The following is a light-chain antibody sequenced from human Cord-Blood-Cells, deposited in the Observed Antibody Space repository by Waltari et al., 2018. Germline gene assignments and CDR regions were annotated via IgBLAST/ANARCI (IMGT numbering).Light chain of an antibody. V-gene: IGLV2-14*01. CDR1: SSAVGGYNY. CDR3: SSYTSSSTLVV. J-gene: IGLJ2*01. CDR2: DVS. Sequence: QSALTQPASVSGSPGQSITISCTGTSSAVGGYNYVSCYQQHPGKAPKLMLYDVSNRPSGVSNRFYGSKSGNTASLTISGLQAEDEADYYCSSYTSSSTLVVFGGGTKLTVL.